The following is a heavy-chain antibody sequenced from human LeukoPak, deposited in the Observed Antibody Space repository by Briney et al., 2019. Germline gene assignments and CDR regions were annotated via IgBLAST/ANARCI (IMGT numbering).Heavy chain of an antibody. D-gene: IGHD3-16*01. CDR3: ARAMIKGEYYFDY. Sequence: SETLSLTCSVSGGSINNYYWSWIRQPPGKGLEWIGYIYHSGSTKYNPSLKSRVTISVDTSKNQFSLKLSSVTAADTAVYYCARAMIKGEYYFDYWGQGTLVTVSS. V-gene: IGHV4-59*12. J-gene: IGHJ4*02. CDR2: IYHSGST. CDR1: GGSINNYY.